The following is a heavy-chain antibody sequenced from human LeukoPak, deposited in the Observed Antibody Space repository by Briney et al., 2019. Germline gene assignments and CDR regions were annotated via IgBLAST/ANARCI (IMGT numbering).Heavy chain of an antibody. CDR3: ARVLRYSYGSYFDY. J-gene: IGHJ4*02. Sequence: ASVKVSCKASGGTFSSYTISWVRQAPGQGLEWMGRIIPILGIANYAQKFQGRVTITADKSTSTAYMELSGLRSEDTAVYYCARVLRYSYGSYFDYWGQGTLVTVSS. D-gene: IGHD5-18*01. V-gene: IGHV1-69*02. CDR2: IIPILGIA. CDR1: GGTFSSYT.